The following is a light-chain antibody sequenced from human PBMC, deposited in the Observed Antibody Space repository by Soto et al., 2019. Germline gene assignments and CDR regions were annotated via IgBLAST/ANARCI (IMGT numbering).Light chain of an antibody. CDR1: QSISSY. CDR2: AAS. V-gene: IGKV1-39*01. CDR3: QQSYSTPWT. Sequence: DIQMTQSPSSLSASVGDRVTITCRASQSISSYLNWYQQKPGKAPKLLIYAASSLQSGVPSRFSGNGSGTDFTLTISSLQPEDFSTYHCQQSYSTPWTVGQGTKVEIK. J-gene: IGKJ1*01.